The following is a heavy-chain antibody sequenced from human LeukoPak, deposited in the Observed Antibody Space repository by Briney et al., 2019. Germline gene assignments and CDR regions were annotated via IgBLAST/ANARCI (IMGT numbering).Heavy chain of an antibody. D-gene: IGHD6-25*01. CDR2: IYHSGGTT. CDR3: ARPTGRGGYPTDPFDI. Sequence: SETLSLTCAVSGGSIRSSNWWSWVRQPPGKGLEWIGEIYHSGGTTNYNPSLKSRVTISVDKSKNQFSLQLSSVTAADTALYYCARPTGRGGYPTDPFDIWGHGTMVTVSS. V-gene: IGHV4-4*02. CDR1: GGSIRSSNW. J-gene: IGHJ3*02.